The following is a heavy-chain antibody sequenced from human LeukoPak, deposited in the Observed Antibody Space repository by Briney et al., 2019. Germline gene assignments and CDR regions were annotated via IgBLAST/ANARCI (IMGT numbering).Heavy chain of an antibody. J-gene: IGHJ4*02. D-gene: IGHD3-22*01. V-gene: IGHV4-59*01. CDR3: AGGYRY. Sequence: SETLSLTCTVSGGSISSFYWNWIRRPPGEGLEWIGYINYSGSTNYNPSLKSRVTMSVDTSKNQFSLKLSSVTAADTAVYYCAGGYRYWGQGTLVTVSS. CDR2: INYSGST. CDR1: GGSISSFY.